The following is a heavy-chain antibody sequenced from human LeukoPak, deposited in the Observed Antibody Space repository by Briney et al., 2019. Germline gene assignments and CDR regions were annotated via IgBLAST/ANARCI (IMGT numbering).Heavy chain of an antibody. Sequence: PGGSLRLSCAASGSTVSSNYMSWVRQAPGKGLEWVSVIYSGGSTYYADSVKGRFTISRDNSKNTLYLQMNSLRAEDTAVYYCARTQSGSYLFDYWGQGTLVTVSS. CDR3: ARTQSGSYLFDY. V-gene: IGHV3-53*01. J-gene: IGHJ4*02. D-gene: IGHD1-26*01. CDR1: GSTVSSNY. CDR2: IYSGGST.